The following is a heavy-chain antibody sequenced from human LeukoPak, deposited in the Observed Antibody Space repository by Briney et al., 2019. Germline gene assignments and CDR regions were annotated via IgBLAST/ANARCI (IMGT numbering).Heavy chain of an antibody. Sequence: SSETLSLTCAVYGGSFSGYSWTWIRQPPGKGLEWIGEFNHSGSTNYNPSLKSRVTISVDTSKNQFSLKLSSVTAADTAVYYCARISPQGLRYFDWLLALDYWGQGTLVTVSS. V-gene: IGHV4-34*01. J-gene: IGHJ4*02. CDR3: ARISPQGLRYFDWLLALDY. CDR1: GGSFSGYS. CDR2: FNHSGST. D-gene: IGHD3-9*01.